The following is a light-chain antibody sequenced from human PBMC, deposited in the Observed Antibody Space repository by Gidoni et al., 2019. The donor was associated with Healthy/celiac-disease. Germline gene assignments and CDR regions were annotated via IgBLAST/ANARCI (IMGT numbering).Light chain of an antibody. J-gene: IGKJ2*01. CDR3: QHRSNRTYT. Sequence: DIVLTQSPATLSLSPGERATLSCRASQSVSRYLAWYQQRPGQAPRLLIYEASNRATGIPARFSGSAAGTVFPLTISILEPEDSAVYYCQHRSNRTYTFGQGTKLEIK. CDR1: QSVSRY. CDR2: EAS. V-gene: IGKV3-11*01.